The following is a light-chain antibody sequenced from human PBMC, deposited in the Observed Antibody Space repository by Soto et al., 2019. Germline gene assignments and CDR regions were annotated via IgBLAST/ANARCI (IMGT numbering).Light chain of an antibody. CDR1: QSISSY. Sequence: DIQMTHSPSSLSASVLEIVTLTFRSSQSISSYLNWYQQKPGKAPKLLIYAASSLQSGVPSRFSGSGSGTDFTLTISSLQPEDFATYYCRQSYSTPPLNFGGGTKVDIK. J-gene: IGKJ4*01. CDR3: RQSYSTPPLN. CDR2: AAS. V-gene: IGKV1-39*01.